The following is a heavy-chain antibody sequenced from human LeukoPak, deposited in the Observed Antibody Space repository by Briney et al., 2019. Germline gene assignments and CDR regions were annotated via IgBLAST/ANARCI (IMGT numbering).Heavy chain of an antibody. CDR1: GYSFTDYY. J-gene: IGHJ5*02. CDR3: ARADRLDGSPYLIGP. V-gene: IGHV1-2*02. CDR2: INPNSGGT. D-gene: IGHD1-26*01. Sequence: GASVKVSCKTSGYSFTDYYMHWVRQAPGQGLEWMGWINPNSGGTSTAQKFQGRITMTRDTSITTVYMEVSWLTSDDTVIYYCARADRLDGSPYLIGPWGQGTLVTVSS.